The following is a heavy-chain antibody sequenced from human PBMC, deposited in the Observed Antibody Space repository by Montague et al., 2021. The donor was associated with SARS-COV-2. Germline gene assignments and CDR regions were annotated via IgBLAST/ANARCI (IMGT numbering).Heavy chain of an antibody. CDR3: AEQGPYTFDY. CDR2: IIPDGSNT. D-gene: IGHD2-2*02. J-gene: IGHJ4*02. V-gene: IGHV3-7*01. Sequence: SLRLSCAASGFTFSSYCMGWVRQAPGKGLEWVSIIIPDGSNTLYXDSVEGRFTISRDNAKNSLYLQMNNLRAEDTAVYYCAEQGPYTFDYWGQGTPVTVSS. CDR1: GFTFSSYC.